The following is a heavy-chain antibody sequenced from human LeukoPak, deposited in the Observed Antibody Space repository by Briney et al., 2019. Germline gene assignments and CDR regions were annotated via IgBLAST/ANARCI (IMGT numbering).Heavy chain of an antibody. CDR2: INWNGGST. Sequence: PGGSLRLSCAASGFTFDDYGMSWVRQAPGKGLEWVSGINWNGGSTGYADSVKGRFTISRDNSKNTLYLQMNSLRAEDTAVYYCAKDGREQWLVPAGWGQGTLVTVSS. V-gene: IGHV3-20*04. D-gene: IGHD6-19*01. CDR3: AKDGREQWLVPAG. J-gene: IGHJ4*02. CDR1: GFTFDDYG.